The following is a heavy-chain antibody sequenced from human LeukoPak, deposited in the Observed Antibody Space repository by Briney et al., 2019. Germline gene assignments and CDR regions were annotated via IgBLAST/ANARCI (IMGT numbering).Heavy chain of an antibody. CDR3: ARGRGSGNWFDP. Sequence: SETLSLTCAVYGGSFSGYYWSWIRQPPGKGLEWIGEINHSGSTNYNPPLKSRLTISVDTSKNQFSLKLSSVTAADTAVYYCARGRGSGNWFDPWGQGTLVTVSS. J-gene: IGHJ5*02. CDR1: GGSFSGYY. CDR2: INHSGST. D-gene: IGHD6-25*01. V-gene: IGHV4-34*01.